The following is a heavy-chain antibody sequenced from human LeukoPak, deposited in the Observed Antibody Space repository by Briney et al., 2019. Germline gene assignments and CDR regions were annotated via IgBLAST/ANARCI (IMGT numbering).Heavy chain of an antibody. CDR2: ISSSSSYI. CDR1: GFTFSIYS. J-gene: IGHJ4*02. CDR3: ARVAYYYDSSGYDRYFDY. V-gene: IGHV3-21*01. D-gene: IGHD3-22*01. Sequence: GGSLRLSCAASGFTFSIYSMNWVRQAPGKGLEWVSSISSSSSYIYYADSVKGRFTISRDNAKNSLYLQMNSLRAEDTAVYYCARVAYYYDSSGYDRYFDYWGQGTLVTVSS.